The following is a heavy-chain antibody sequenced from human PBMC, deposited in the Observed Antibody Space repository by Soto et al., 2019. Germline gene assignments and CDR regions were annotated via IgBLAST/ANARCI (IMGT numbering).Heavy chain of an antibody. CDR2: IWYDGSVK. D-gene: IGHD2-21*01. CDR3: ARADCGGQCPCDY. J-gene: IGHJ4*01. V-gene: IGHV3-33*01. Sequence: AGGSLRLSCAASGFTFGTYGMHWVRQAPGKGLEWVAGIWYDGSVKTYADSVKGRFSISRDNSQNTLYLQLNTLRAEDTAVYYCARADCGGQCPCDYWGQGTLVTVSS. CDR1: GFTFGTYG.